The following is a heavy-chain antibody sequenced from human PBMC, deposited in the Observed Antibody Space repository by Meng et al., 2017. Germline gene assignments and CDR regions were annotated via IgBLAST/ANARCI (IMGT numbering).Heavy chain of an antibody. CDR1: GFTFSSYA. Sequence: LKISCAASGFTFSSYAMHWVRQAPGKGLEWVAVISYDGSNKYYADSVKGRFTISRDNSKNTLYLQMNSLRAEDTAVYYCARKGVQWELLAGGSYYFDYWGQGTLVTVSS. J-gene: IGHJ4*02. V-gene: IGHV3-30*01. CDR3: ARKGVQWELLAGGSYYFDY. CDR2: ISYDGSNK. D-gene: IGHD1-26*01.